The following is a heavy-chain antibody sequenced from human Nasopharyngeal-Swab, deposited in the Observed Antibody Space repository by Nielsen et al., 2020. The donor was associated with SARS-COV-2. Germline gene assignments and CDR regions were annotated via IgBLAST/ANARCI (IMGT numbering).Heavy chain of an antibody. CDR2: IKQDGSEK. V-gene: IGHV3-7*01. D-gene: IGHD2-2*01. Sequence: GGSLRLSCAASGFTFSSYWMSWVRQAPGKGLELVANIKQDGSEKYYVDSVKGRFTISRDNAKNSLYLQMNSLRAEDTAVYYCARDITLADIVVVPAAMDYYGMDVWGQGTTVTVSS. CDR1: GFTFSSYW. J-gene: IGHJ6*02. CDR3: ARDITLADIVVVPAAMDYYGMDV.